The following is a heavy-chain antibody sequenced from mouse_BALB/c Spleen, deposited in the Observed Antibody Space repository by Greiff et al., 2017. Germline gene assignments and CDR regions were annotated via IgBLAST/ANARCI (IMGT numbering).Heavy chain of an antibody. CDR2: INPYNDGT. V-gene: IGHV1-14*01. J-gene: IGHJ4*01. D-gene: IGHD1-1*01. Sequence: EVQLQQSGPELVKPGASVKMSCKASGYTFTSYVMHWVKQKPGQGLEWIGYINPYNDGTKYNEKFKGKATLTSDKSSSTAYMELSSLTSEDSAVYYCARSGITTVVDYYAMDYWGQGTSVTVSS. CDR3: ARSGITTVVDYYAMDY. CDR1: GYTFTSYV.